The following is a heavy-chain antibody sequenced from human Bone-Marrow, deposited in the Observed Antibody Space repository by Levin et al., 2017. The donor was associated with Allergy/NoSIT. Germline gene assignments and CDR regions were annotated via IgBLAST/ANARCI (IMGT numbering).Heavy chain of an antibody. CDR3: AKVTKSVVVAAALGAFDI. Sequence: HPGGSLRLSCAASGFTFSSYAMSWVRQAPGKGLEWVSVISGSSGSTFYADSVKGRFTISRENSKNTLYLQMNSLRAEDTAVYYCAKVTKSVVVAAALGAFDIWGQGTMVTVSS. D-gene: IGHD2-2*01. CDR2: ISGSSGST. J-gene: IGHJ3*02. V-gene: IGHV3-23*01. CDR1: GFTFSSYA.